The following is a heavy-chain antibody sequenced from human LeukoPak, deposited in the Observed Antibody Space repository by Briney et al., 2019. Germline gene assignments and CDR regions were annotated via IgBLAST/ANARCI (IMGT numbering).Heavy chain of an antibody. CDR2: IYYSGTT. CDR1: GGSISSSSYY. V-gene: IGHV4-39*07. Sequence: SETLSLTCTVSGGSISSSSYYWGWIRQPPGKGLGWIGSIYYSGTTYYNPSLKSRVTISVDTSKNQFSLKLSSVTAADTAVYYCARERYEYSSSYFDYWGQGTLVTVSS. CDR3: ARERYEYSSSYFDY. D-gene: IGHD6-6*01. J-gene: IGHJ4*02.